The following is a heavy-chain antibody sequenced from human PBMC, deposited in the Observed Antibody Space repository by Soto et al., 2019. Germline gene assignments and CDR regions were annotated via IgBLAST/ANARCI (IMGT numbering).Heavy chain of an antibody. CDR2: IYPGDSDT. CDR3: ARGNVDTAMGQKPRRSGSLYYYYMDV. V-gene: IGHV5-51*01. D-gene: IGHD5-18*01. J-gene: IGHJ6*03. Sequence: GESLKISCKGSGYSFTSYWIGWVRQMPGKGLEWMGIIYPGDSDTRYSPSFQGQVTISADKSISTAYLQWSSLKASDTAMYYCARGNVDTAMGQKPRRSGSLYYYYMDVWGKGTTVTVSS. CDR1: GYSFTSYW.